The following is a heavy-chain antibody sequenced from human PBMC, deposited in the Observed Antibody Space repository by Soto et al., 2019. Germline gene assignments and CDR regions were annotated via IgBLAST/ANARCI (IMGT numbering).Heavy chain of an antibody. D-gene: IGHD3-22*01. J-gene: IGHJ1*01. CDR2: AYYSSNT. Sequence: SETLSLTCTVSDGSISTSSYYWGWIRQPPGQGLVWIGCAYYSSNTYYNPSLKSRVTISVDTSQYQLLLKLRSVAAADTAVDYCARDNYYTCSGYYPSTAEYFQHWGQGILVTVSS. V-gene: IGHV4-39*07. CDR1: DGSISTSSYY. CDR3: ARDNYYTCSGYYPSTAEYFQH.